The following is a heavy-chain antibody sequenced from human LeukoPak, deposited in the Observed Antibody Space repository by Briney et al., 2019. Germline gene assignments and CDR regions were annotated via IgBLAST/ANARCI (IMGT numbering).Heavy chain of an antibody. CDR2: ISGSGGST. D-gene: IGHD4-17*01. CDR1: GSTFSSYA. CDR3: AKDYRPVTTVTTRLYFPEYFQH. Sequence: PGGSLRLSCAASGSTFSSYAMSWVRQAPGKGLEWVSAISGSGGSTYYADSVKGRFTISRDNSKNTLYLQMNSLRAEDTAVYYCAKDYRPVTTVTTRLYFPEYFQHWGQGTLVTVSS. J-gene: IGHJ1*01. V-gene: IGHV3-23*01.